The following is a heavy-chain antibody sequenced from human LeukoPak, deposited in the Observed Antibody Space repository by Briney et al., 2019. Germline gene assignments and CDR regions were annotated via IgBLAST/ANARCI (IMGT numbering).Heavy chain of an antibody. Sequence: ASVKVSCKASGGTFSSYAISWVRQAPGQGLEWMGWISAYNGNTNYAQKLQGRVTMTTDTSTSTAYMELRSLRSDDTAVYYCARDFGAIVVVPAASFDYWGQGTLVTVSS. D-gene: IGHD2-2*01. V-gene: IGHV1-18*01. J-gene: IGHJ4*02. CDR3: ARDFGAIVVVPAASFDY. CDR2: ISAYNGNT. CDR1: GGTFSSYA.